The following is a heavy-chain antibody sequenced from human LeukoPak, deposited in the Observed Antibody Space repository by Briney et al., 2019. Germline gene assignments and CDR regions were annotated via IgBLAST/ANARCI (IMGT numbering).Heavy chain of an antibody. CDR3: ARGEGYSSGWYGF. V-gene: IGHV3-30*04. D-gene: IGHD6-19*01. Sequence: GGSLRLSCAAPGFTFSSYAMHWVRQAPGKGLEWVAVISYDGSNKYYADSVKGRFTISRDNTKNTLYLQMNSLRAEDTAVYYCARGEGYSSGWYGFWGQGTLVTVSS. J-gene: IGHJ5*01. CDR2: ISYDGSNK. CDR1: GFTFSSYA.